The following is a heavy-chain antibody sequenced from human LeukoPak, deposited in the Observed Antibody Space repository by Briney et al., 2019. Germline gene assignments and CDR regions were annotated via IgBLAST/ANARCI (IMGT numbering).Heavy chain of an antibody. D-gene: IGHD5-24*01. CDR3: ARPLGIRRDGYKLSDAFDI. CDR1: HYTFTNYW. V-gene: IGHV5-51*01. CDR2: IYPGDSDT. Sequence: GESLKISCNGSHYTFTNYWIGWVRQVPGRGLEWMGIIYPGDSDTRYSPSFQGQVTISADKSISTAYLQWSSLKASDTAMYYCARPLGIRRDGYKLSDAFDIWGQGTMVTVSS. J-gene: IGHJ3*02.